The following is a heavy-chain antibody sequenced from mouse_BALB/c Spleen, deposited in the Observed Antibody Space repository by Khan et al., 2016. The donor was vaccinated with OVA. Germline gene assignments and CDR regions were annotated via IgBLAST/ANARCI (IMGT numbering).Heavy chain of an antibody. Sequence: QVQLQQSGAELARPGASVKLSCKATGYTFSSYWMQWVKQRPGQGLEWIGTIYPGNGNTRYTQKFMGKATLTEDTSYSQASMQLSSLTSEDSAVYSCARGNCYGTTSYIDYWGQGTTLTVSS. J-gene: IGHJ2*01. V-gene: IGHV1-87*01. D-gene: IGHD1-1*01. CDR3: ARGNCYGTTSYIDY. CDR2: IYPGNGNT. CDR1: GYTFSSYW.